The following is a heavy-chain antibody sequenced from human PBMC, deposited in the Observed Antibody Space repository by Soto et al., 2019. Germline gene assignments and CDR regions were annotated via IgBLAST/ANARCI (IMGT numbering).Heavy chain of an antibody. J-gene: IGHJ4*02. CDR2: IKSNSDGGTT. V-gene: IGHV3-15*02. D-gene: IGHD3-9*01. CDR3: TTWGTFFTGYCR. Sequence: EVQLVESGGALVKPGGSLILSCTASGFTFSNAWMNWVRQAPGKGLEWVGRIKSNSDGGTTDDAAPVQGRFTISRDDSKHTVYLQMNSLEIDDTGVYYCTTWGTFFTGYCRWGRGTLVTVSS. CDR1: GFTFSNAW.